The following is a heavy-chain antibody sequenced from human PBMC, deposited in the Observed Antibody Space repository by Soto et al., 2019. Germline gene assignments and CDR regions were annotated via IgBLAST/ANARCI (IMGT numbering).Heavy chain of an antibody. CDR2: ISAYNGNT. CDR3: ARLYSGFGELPTGEYYYYYYYMDV. J-gene: IGHJ6*03. CDR1: GYTFTSYG. D-gene: IGHD3-10*01. Sequence: ASVKVSCKASGYTFTSYGISWVRQAPGQGLEWMGWISAYNGNTNYAQKLQGRVTMTTDTSTSTAYMELRGLRSDDTAVYYCARLYSGFGELPTGEYYYYYYYMDVWGKGTTVTVSS. V-gene: IGHV1-18*01.